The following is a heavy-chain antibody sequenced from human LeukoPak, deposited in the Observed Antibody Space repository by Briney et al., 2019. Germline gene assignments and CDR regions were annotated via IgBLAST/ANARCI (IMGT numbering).Heavy chain of an antibody. V-gene: IGHV3-53*01. Sequence: GGSLRLSCAASGFTASSNYMSWVRQAPGKGLEWVSVIYSGGSTYYADSVKGRFTISRDNSKNTLYLQMNSLRAEDTAVYYCARNGYYYDSSGYYGYYMDVWGKGTTVTVSS. CDR1: GFTASSNY. D-gene: IGHD3-22*01. CDR2: IYSGGST. J-gene: IGHJ6*03. CDR3: ARNGYYYDSSGYYGYYMDV.